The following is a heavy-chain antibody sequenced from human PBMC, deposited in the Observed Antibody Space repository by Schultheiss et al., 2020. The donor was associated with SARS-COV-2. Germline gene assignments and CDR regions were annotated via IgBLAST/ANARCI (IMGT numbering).Heavy chain of an antibody. CDR3: AREERAIVVVVAATFDP. CDR2: IYHSGST. J-gene: IGHJ5*02. D-gene: IGHD2-15*01. Sequence: SETLSLTCAVSGYSISSGYYWGWIRQPPGKGLEWIGSIYHSGSTYYNPSPKSRVTISVDTSKNQFSLKLSSVTAADTAVYYCAREERAIVVVVAATFDPWGQGTLVTVSS. V-gene: IGHV4-38-2*02. CDR1: GYSISSGYY.